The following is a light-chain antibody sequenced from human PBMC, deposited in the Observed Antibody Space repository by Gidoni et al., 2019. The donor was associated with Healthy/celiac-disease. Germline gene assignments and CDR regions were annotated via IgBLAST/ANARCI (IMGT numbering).Light chain of an antibody. CDR1: QSVLYSSNNKNY. J-gene: IGKJ4*01. V-gene: IGKV4-1*01. Sequence: DLLMTPSPDSLAVSLGERATINCKSSQSVLYSSNNKNYLAWYQQKPGQPPKLLIYWASTRKSGVPDRFSGSGSGTDFTLTISSLQAEDVAVYYCQQYYSTPPLTFGGGTKVEIK. CDR3: QQYYSTPPLT. CDR2: WAS.